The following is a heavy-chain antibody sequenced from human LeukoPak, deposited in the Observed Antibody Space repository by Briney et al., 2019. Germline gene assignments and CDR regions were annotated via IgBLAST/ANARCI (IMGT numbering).Heavy chain of an antibody. CDR3: ARIPYGGSGWFDP. CDR2: INHSGST. D-gene: IGHD6-19*01. Sequence: SEPLSLTCAGYGGSFSGYYWSWIRQPPGKGLEWIGEINHSGSTNYNPSLKSRVTISVDTSKNQFSLKLSSVTAADTAVYYCARIPYGGSGWFDPWGQGTLVTVSS. CDR1: GGSFSGYY. V-gene: IGHV4-34*01. J-gene: IGHJ5*02.